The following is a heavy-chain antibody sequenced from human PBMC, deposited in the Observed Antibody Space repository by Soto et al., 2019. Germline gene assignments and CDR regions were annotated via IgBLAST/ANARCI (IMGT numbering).Heavy chain of an antibody. D-gene: IGHD4-4*01. Sequence: SETLSLTCTVSGGSMNSGIYSWSWIRQPPGKGLEWVGFIYYSGSTSYSPSLKSRVTISVDTSKNHFSLTLSSVTAADTAVYYCARDLGNDYSDLWGQGALVTVSS. CDR1: GGSMNSGIYS. CDR3: ARDLGNDYSDL. V-gene: IGHV4-30-4*01. J-gene: IGHJ5*02. CDR2: IYYSGST.